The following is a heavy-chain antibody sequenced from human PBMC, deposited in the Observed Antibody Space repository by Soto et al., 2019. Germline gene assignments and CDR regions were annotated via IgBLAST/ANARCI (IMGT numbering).Heavy chain of an antibody. CDR1: GFTFSSYS. J-gene: IGHJ3*02. V-gene: IGHV3-21*01. Sequence: EVQLVESGGGLVKPGGSLRLSCAASGFTFSSYSMNWVRQAPGKGLEWVSSISSSSSYIYYADSVKGRFTISRDNAKNSLYLQMNSLRAEDTAVYYCARGLIAVAGTADAFDIWGQGTMVTVSS. D-gene: IGHD6-19*01. CDR3: ARGLIAVAGTADAFDI. CDR2: ISSSSSYI.